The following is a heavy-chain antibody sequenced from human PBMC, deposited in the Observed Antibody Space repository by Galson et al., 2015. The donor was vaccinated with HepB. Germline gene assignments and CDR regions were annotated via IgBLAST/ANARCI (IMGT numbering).Heavy chain of an antibody. J-gene: IGHJ6*02. Sequence: SLRLSCAASGFTFSSYAMHWVRQAPGKGLEWVAVISYDGSNKYYADSVKGRFTISRDNSKNKLYLQMNSLRAEDTAVYYCARDLQGDILTGYYSYYYYGMDVWGQGTTVTVSS. CDR1: GFTFSSYA. D-gene: IGHD3-9*01. V-gene: IGHV3-30*04. CDR2: ISYDGSNK. CDR3: ARDLQGDILTGYYSYYYYGMDV.